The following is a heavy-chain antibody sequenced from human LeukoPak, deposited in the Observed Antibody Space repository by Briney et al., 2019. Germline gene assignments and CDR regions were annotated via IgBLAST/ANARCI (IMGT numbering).Heavy chain of an antibody. CDR1: GFSFTYFT. D-gene: IGHD6-19*01. Sequence: GGSLRLSCAASGFSFTYFTLTWVRQAPGKGLEWVSGISGSDTTTYSADSVKGRFTISRDDSQNTLYLQMNSLRAEDTAIYYCARVSALRSSGWFGVFDIWGQGTLVTVSS. CDR2: ISGSDTTT. CDR3: ARVSALRSSGWFGVFDI. V-gene: IGHV3-23*01. J-gene: IGHJ4*02.